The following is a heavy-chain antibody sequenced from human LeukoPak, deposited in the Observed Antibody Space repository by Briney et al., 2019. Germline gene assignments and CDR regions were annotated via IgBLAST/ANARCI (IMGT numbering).Heavy chain of an antibody. Sequence: PSETLSLTCTVSGGSISSYYWSWIRQPPGKGLEWIGYIYYSGSTNYNPSLKSRVTISVDTSKNQFSLKLSSVTAADTAVYYCARVSAAAPYYYYYYMDVWGKGTTVTISS. CDR1: GGSISSYY. CDR3: ARVSAAAPYYYYYYMDV. D-gene: IGHD2-2*01. CDR2: IYYSGST. V-gene: IGHV4-59*01. J-gene: IGHJ6*03.